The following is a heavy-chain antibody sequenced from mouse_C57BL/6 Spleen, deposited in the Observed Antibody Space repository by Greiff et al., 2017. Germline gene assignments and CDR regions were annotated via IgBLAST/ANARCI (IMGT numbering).Heavy chain of an antibody. V-gene: IGHV5-12*01. D-gene: IGHD4-1*01. CDR2: ISNGGGST. CDR3: ASGGTGKAWFAY. J-gene: IGHJ3*01. CDR1: GFTFSDYY. Sequence: EVQRVESGGGLVQPGGSLKLSCAASGFTFSDYYMYWVRQTPEKRLEWVAYISNGGGSTYYPDTVKGRFTISRDNAKNTLYLQMSRLKSEDTAMYYCASGGTGKAWFAYWGQGTLVTVSA.